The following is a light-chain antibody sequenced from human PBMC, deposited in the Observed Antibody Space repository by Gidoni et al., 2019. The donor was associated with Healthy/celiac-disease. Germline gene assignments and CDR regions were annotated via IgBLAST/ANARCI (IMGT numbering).Light chain of an antibody. CDR2: DAS. J-gene: IGKJ2*04. Sequence: DIQMTQSPSSLSASVGDRVTITCQASQDISNYLNWYQQKPGKAPKLLIYDASNLETGVPSRFSGSGSGTDFTFTISSLQPEDIATYYCQQYDNLPMCSFGQGTSWRSN. V-gene: IGKV1-33*01. CDR3: QQYDNLPMCS. CDR1: QDISNY.